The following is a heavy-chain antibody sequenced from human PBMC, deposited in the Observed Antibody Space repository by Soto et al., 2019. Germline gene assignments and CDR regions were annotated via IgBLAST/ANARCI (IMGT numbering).Heavy chain of an antibody. D-gene: IGHD3-22*01. J-gene: IGHJ4*02. V-gene: IGHV1-46*01. CDR3: ETGDYYDSSARYFDY. CDR2: INPSGGST. CDR1: GYTFTSYY. Sequence: ASVKVSCKASGYTFTSYYMHWVRQAPGQGLEWMGIINPSGGSTSYAQKFQGRVTMTRDTSTSTVYMELSSLRSEDTAVYYCETGDYYDSSARYFDYWGQGTLVTVSS.